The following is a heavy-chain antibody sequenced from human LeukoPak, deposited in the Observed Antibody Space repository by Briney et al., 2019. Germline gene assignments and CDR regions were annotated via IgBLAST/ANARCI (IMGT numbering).Heavy chain of an antibody. CDR1: GYTFTGYY. CDR2: INPNSGGT. CDR3: ARESGVNCSGGSCYDAFDI. V-gene: IGHV1-2*02. J-gene: IGHJ3*02. D-gene: IGHD2-15*01. Sequence: ASVKVSCKASGYTFTGYYMHWVRLAPGQGLEWMGWINPNSGGTNYAQKFQGRVTMTRDTSISTAYMELSRLRSDDTAVYYCARESGVNCSGGSCYDAFDIWGQGTMVTVSS.